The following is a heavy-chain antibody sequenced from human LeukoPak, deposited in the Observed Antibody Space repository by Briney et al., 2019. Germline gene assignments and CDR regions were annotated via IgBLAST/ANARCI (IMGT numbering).Heavy chain of an antibody. V-gene: IGHV3-49*04. D-gene: IGHD3-16*01. Sequence: PGGSLRLSCTASGFTFGDYAMSWVRQAPGEGLEWVGFVTSKAYGGTTEYAASVRGRFTISRDDSRRVAYLQMNSLRTEDTAVYYCFGSVSKNNYDMDVWGLGTTVAVSS. J-gene: IGHJ6*02. CDR1: GFTFGDYA. CDR2: VTSKAYGGTT. CDR3: FGSVSKNNYDMDV.